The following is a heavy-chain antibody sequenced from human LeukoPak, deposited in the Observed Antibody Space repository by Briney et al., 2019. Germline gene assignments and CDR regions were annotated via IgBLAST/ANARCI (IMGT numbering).Heavy chain of an antibody. Sequence: GASVKVSCKASGYTFTGYYMHWVRQAPGQGLEWMGWINPNSGGTNYAQKFQGRVTMTRDTSISTAYMELSRLRSDDTAVYYCARDTCSGGSCLSWSAPGGQETLVTVSS. D-gene: IGHD2-15*01. CDR1: GYTFTGYY. CDR3: ARDTCSGGSCLSWSAP. J-gene: IGHJ5*02. V-gene: IGHV1-2*02. CDR2: INPNSGGT.